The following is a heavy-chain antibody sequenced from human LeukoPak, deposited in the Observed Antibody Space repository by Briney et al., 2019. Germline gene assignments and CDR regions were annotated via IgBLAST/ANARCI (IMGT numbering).Heavy chain of an antibody. V-gene: IGHV1-18*04. CDR1: GYTFTGYY. CDR3: ARPNGNYGDAYDI. D-gene: IGHD1-7*01. CDR2: ISPYNGNT. J-gene: IGHJ3*02. Sequence: ASVKVSCKASGYTFTGYYMHWVRQAPGQGLEWMGWISPYNGNTKSTQKLQGRVTLTTDTSTSTAYMDLWSLRSDDAAMYYCARPNGNYGDAYDIWGQGTMVTVSS.